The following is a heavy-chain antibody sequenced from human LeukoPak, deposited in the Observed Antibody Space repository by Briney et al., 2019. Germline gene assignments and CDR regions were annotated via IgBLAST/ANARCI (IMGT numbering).Heavy chain of an antibody. CDR2: ISSSGEYT. CDR1: QFTFGDYG. V-gene: IGHV3-23*01. CDR3: AKEIYAYGSRGFDY. Sequence: GGSLRLSCSASQFTFGDYGMTWVRQAPGKGLEWVSGISSSGEYTYYADSVKGRFTISRDNSKNTLYLQLNSLRVEDTAVYYCAKEIYAYGSRGFDYWGQGTLVTVSS. D-gene: IGHD3-10*01. J-gene: IGHJ4*02.